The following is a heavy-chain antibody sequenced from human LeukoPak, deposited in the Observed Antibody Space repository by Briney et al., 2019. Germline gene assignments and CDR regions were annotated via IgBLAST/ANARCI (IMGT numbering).Heavy chain of an antibody. CDR2: IRSKTDGGTT. D-gene: IGHD6-13*01. J-gene: IGHJ4*02. CDR3: AKDLGRKQLVTPWNY. V-gene: IGHV3-15*01. CDR1: GFTFSNAW. Sequence: GGSLRLSCAASGFTFSNAWMSWVRQAPGKGLEWVGRIRSKTDGGTTDYAAPVKGRFTISRDDYTLYLQMNSLKTEDTAVYYCAKDLGRKQLVTPWNYWGQGTLVTVSS.